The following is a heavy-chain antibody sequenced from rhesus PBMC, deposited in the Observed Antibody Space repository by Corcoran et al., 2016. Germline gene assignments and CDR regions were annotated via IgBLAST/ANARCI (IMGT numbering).Heavy chain of an antibody. Sequence: QLQLQESGPGLVKPSETLSVTCAVSGGSISSSYWSWIRQAPGKGLEWIDYIYGSGSSTNYNPSLKSRVTLSVAPSKNQLSLQLSSVTTADTAVYYCARPYSGSWTLFDYWGQGVLVTVSS. V-gene: IGHV4-169*01. CDR2: IYGSGSST. CDR3: ARPYSGSWTLFDY. J-gene: IGHJ4*01. CDR1: GGSISSSY. D-gene: IGHD6-25*01.